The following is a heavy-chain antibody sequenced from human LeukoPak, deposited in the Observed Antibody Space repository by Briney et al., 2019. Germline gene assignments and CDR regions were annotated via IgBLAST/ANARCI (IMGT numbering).Heavy chain of an antibody. CDR2: ISYDGSNK. CDR1: GFIFSSYA. J-gene: IGHJ4*02. D-gene: IGHD2-2*01. V-gene: IGHV3-30*04. CDR3: ASSIVIVPAAHFDY. Sequence: GRSLRLSCAASGFIFSSYAMPWVRQAPGKGLEWVAVISYDGSNKYYADSVKGRFTISRDNSKNTLYLQMNSLRAEDTAVYYCASSIVIVPAAHFDYWGQGTLVTVSS.